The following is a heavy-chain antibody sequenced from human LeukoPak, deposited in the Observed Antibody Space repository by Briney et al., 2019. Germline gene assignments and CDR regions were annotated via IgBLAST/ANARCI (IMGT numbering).Heavy chain of an antibody. CDR2: IYYSGST. CDR3: ARGYDFWSGYLYDY. CDR1: GGSISSHY. Sequence: SETLSLTCTVSGGSISSHYWSWIRQPPGKGLEWIGYIYYSGSTNYNPSLKSRVTISVDTSKNQFSLQLSSVTAADTAVYYCARGYDFWSGYLYDYWGQGTLVTVSS. D-gene: IGHD3-3*01. V-gene: IGHV4-59*11. J-gene: IGHJ4*02.